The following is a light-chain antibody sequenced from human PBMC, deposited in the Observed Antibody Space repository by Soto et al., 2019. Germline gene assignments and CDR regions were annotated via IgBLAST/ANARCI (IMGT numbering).Light chain of an antibody. CDR2: DDS. V-gene: IGKV1-5*01. J-gene: IGKJ1*01. CDR3: HQYSGSPPT. CDR1: QSVTVW. Sequence: DIQMTQSPSTLSASVGDRVTITCRASQSVTVWLAWYQQKPGKAPRLLIYDDSRLESGVPSRFSGGASGTEFTLTISSLQPDDFATYYCHQYSGSPPTFGQGTKVEF.